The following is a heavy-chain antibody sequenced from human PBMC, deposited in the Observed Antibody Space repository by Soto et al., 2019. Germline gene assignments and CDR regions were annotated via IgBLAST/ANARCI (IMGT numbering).Heavy chain of an antibody. D-gene: IGHD3-10*01. CDR3: TTDLVLLWFGELPATHAN. J-gene: IGHJ4*02. V-gene: IGHV3-15*07. Sequence: EVQLVESGGGLVKPGGSLRLSCAASGFTFSNAWMNWVRQAPGKGLEWVGRIKSKTDGGTTDYAAPVKGRFTIPRDASQNPLYLQINRLKTENTAVYYCTTDLVLLWFGELPATHANWGQGTLVTVSS. CDR1: GFTFSNAW. CDR2: IKSKTDGGTT.